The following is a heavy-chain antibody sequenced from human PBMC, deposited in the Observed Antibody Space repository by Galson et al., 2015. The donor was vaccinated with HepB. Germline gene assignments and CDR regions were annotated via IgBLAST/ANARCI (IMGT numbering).Heavy chain of an antibody. CDR1: ELTFSSYA. J-gene: IGHJ4*02. CDR3: AKLPNYGEPLDY. D-gene: IGHD4-17*01. Sequence: SLRLSCPAAELTFSSYAMRWVRQAPGKGLEWVSGITRSGDNTYYTDSVKGRFTISRDNSKNTLYLRMNNLRGDDTVLYYCAKLPNYGEPLDYWGQGTLVTVSS. CDR2: ITRSGDNT. V-gene: IGHV3-23*01.